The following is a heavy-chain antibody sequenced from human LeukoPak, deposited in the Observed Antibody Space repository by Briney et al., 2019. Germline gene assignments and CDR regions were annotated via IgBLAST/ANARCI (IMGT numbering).Heavy chain of an antibody. CDR2: ISSSSSYI. CDR1: VFAFSDYT. D-gene: IGHD5-18*01. J-gene: IGHJ6*03. V-gene: IGHV3-21*01. Sequence: GGSLRLSCAASVFAFSDYTMNWVRQAPGKGLEWVSSISSSSSYIYYADSVKGRFTISRDNAKNSLSPQMKSLRAEDTAVYYCVRGEYSYGPLDYYYYMDVWGKGTTVTVSS. CDR3: VRGEYSYGPLDYYYYMDV.